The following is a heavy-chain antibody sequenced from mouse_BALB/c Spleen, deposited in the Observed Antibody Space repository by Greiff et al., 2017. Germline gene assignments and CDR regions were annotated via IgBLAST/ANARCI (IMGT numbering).Heavy chain of an antibody. Sequence: EVKLHESGPSLVKPSQTLSLTCSVTGYSITSGYLNWIREFPGKKLEYMGYISYSGTTYYNPSLKRRISITRDTSKNQYYLQLNSVTTEDTATYYCASNYGNYYAMDYWGQGTSVTVSA. V-gene: IGHV3-8*02. CDR3: ASNYGNYYAMDY. CDR2: ISYSGTT. D-gene: IGHD2-1*01. J-gene: IGHJ4*01. CDR1: GYSITSGY.